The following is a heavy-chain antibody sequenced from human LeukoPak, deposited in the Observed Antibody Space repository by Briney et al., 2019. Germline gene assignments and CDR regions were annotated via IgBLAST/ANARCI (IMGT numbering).Heavy chain of an antibody. CDR1: GYTFTSYY. V-gene: IGHV1-46*01. CDR3: ARTVRGVLFYYYYMDV. CDR2: INPSGGST. J-gene: IGHJ6*03. D-gene: IGHD3-10*01. Sequence: GPSVKLSCKASGYTFTSYYMHWVRQAPGQGLEWMGIINPSGGSTSYAQKFQGRVTMTRDMSTSTVYMELSSLRSEDTAVYYCARTVRGVLFYYYYMDVWGKGTTVTVSS.